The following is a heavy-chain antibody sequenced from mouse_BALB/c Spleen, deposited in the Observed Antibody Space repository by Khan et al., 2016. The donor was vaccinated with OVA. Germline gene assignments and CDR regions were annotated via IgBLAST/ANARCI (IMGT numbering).Heavy chain of an antibody. D-gene: IGHD2-10*01. J-gene: IGHJ4*01. CDR2: INTYTGEP. Sequence: QIQLVQSGPELKKPGATVKISCKASGYTFTNYGMNWVQQSPGKALKWMGWINTYTGEPTYADDFKGRFAFSLETSSSTAYLQINNLTNEDTATYFCARPPYFSYTLDHWGQGTSVTVSS. V-gene: IGHV9-3-1*01. CDR1: GYTFTNYG. CDR3: ARPPYFSYTLDH.